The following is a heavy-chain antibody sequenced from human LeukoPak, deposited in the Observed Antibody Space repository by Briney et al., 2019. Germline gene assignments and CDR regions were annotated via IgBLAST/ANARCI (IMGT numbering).Heavy chain of an antibody. CDR3: ARASRGYDIVVVPAALYHYGMDV. J-gene: IGHJ6*02. CDR1: GGSISSGGYY. V-gene: IGHV4-31*03. Sequence: SQTLSFTCTVSGGSISSGGYYWSWIRQRPGKGLEWIGYIYYSGSTYYNPSLRSRVTISVDTSKNQFSLKLSSVTAADTAVYYCARASRGYDIVVVPAALYHYGMDVWGQGTTVTVSS. D-gene: IGHD2-2*01. CDR2: IYYSGST.